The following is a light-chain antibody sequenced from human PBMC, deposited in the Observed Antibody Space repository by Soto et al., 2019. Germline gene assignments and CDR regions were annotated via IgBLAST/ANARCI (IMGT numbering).Light chain of an antibody. V-gene: IGLV2-23*01. CDR1: GNYIESYNL. Sequence: QSVLTQPASVSGSPGQSITISCTGSGNYIESYNLISWYQHHPGKAPKLIIYEDTQRPSGVSHRFSASESGNTASLTISGLQAGDEADYCCCSYVGDTTLVFGGGTKVTVL. CDR3: CSYVGDTTLV. J-gene: IGLJ2*01. CDR2: EDT.